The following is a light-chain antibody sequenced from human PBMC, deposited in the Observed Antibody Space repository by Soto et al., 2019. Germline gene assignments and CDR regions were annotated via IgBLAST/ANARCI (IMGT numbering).Light chain of an antibody. J-gene: IGKJ1*01. V-gene: IGKV4-1*01. CDR3: QQYHSTPWT. CDR2: WAS. CDR1: QDVFSLSHNKHY. Sequence: DIVMTQAPDSLAVSLGERATINCRYTQDVFSLSHNKHYLAWYQQKPGQPPKLLIYWASSRDSGVPDRFTASGSGTDFTLTITSLQAEDVAVYYCQQYHSTPWTFGQGTKVEIK.